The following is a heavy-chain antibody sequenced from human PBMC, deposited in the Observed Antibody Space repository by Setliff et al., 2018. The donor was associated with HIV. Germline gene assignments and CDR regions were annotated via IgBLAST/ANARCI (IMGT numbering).Heavy chain of an antibody. J-gene: IGHJ5*02. V-gene: IGHV1-69*05. D-gene: IGHD2-2*01. CDR3: ARDFGGYCSSMSCPGLFDP. CDR2: IIPISGTV. CDR1: GGTFSSYA. Sequence: ASVKVSCKASGGTFSSYAISWVRQAPGQGLEWMGGIIPISGTVNYAQKFWGRVTITTHEATSTAYMELSSLRAEDTAVYYCARDFGGYCSSMSCPGLFDPWGQGTLVTVSS.